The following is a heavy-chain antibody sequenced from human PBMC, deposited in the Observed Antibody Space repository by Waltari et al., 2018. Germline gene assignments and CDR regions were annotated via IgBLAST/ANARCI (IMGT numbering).Heavy chain of an antibody. J-gene: IGHJ4*02. Sequence: QLQLQESGPGLVKPSETLSLTCTVSGGSIRRSSYYWGWIRQPPGKGLEWIGIIYYSETPYYTPSLKSRVTISVDTSKNQFSLKLSSVTAADTAVYYCARLDYDSSGYYLYYFDYWGQGTLVTVSS. V-gene: IGHV4-39*01. D-gene: IGHD3-22*01. CDR3: ARLDYDSSGYYLYYFDY. CDR1: GGSIRRSSYY. CDR2: IYYSETP.